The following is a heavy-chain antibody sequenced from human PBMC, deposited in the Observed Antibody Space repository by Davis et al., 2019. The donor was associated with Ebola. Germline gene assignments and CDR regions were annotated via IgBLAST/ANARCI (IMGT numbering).Heavy chain of an antibody. CDR3: ARAQFPTTSDH. Sequence: AASVKVSCKASGYTFTAYYVDWVRQAPGQGLEWMGWINPHNGNTNYAQNVQGRVTMTTDTSTSTAYMEVGSLKSDDTAVYYCARAQFPTTSDHWGQGTLVTVSS. V-gene: IGHV1-18*04. J-gene: IGHJ4*02. CDR2: INPHNGNT. D-gene: IGHD1-1*01. CDR1: GYTFTAYY.